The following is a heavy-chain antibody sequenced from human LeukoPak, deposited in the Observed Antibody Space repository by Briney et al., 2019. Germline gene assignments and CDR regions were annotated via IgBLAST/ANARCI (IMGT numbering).Heavy chain of an antibody. CDR2: IYHSGST. Sequence: SETLSPTCAVSGYSISSGYYWGWIRQPPGKGLEWIGSIYHSGSTYYNPSLKSRVTISVDTSKNQFSLKLSSVTAADTAVYYCARSPGITMIVVVNYWGQGTLVTVSS. J-gene: IGHJ4*02. D-gene: IGHD3-22*01. CDR3: ARSPGITMIVVVNY. CDR1: GYSISSGYY. V-gene: IGHV4-38-2*01.